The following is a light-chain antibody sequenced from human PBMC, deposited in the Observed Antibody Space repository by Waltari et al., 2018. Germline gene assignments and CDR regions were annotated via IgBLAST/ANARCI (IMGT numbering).Light chain of an antibody. J-gene: IGKJ1*01. V-gene: IGKV3-15*01. Sequence: TQSPDTLSVSPGERATLPCRASPKVGSNLPWYQPKPGQFPRLLISGASTRATGVPARFSGSGSGTEFTLTISSLQSEDFAVYYCQQYNNFPPAFGQGTKV. CDR2: GAS. CDR3: QQYNNFPPA. CDR1: PKVGSN.